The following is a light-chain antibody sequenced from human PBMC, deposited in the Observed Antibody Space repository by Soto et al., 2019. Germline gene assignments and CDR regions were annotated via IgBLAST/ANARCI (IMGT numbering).Light chain of an antibody. CDR1: QSISSW. Sequence: DIQMTQSPSTLSASVGDRVTITCRASQSISSWLAWYQQKPGKAPKLLIYKASTLNSGGPLRFSRSGSGTEIALTVSNLCPDDFAYYYFQRSYSNSDAFVQGTEIDIK. V-gene: IGKV1-5*03. J-gene: IGKJ1*01. CDR3: QRSYSNSDA. CDR2: KAS.